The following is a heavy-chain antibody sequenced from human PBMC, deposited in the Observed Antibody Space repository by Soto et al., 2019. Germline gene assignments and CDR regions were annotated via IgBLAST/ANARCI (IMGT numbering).Heavy chain of an antibody. J-gene: IGHJ5*02. Sequence: PSETLSLTCAVSGGSISSGGYSCSWIRQPPGKGLEWIGYIYHSGSTYYNPSLKSQVTISVDRSKNQFSLKLSSVTAADAAVDYCARVPDRWGQGTLVTVSS. V-gene: IGHV4-30-2*01. CDR3: ARVPDR. CDR2: IYHSGST. CDR1: GGSISSGGYS. D-gene: IGHD2-2*01.